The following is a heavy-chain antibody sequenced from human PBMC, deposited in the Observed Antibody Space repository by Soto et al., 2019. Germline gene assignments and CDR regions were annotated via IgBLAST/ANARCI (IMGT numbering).Heavy chain of an antibody. Sequence: TLSLTCTVSGGSISSGGYYWSWIRQHPGKGLEWIGYIYYSGSTYYSPSLKSRVTISVDTSKNQFSLKLSSVTAADTAVYYCARDGWSAKNYYYYGMDVWGQGTTVTVSS. J-gene: IGHJ6*02. V-gene: IGHV4-31*03. CDR3: ARDGWSAKNYYYYGMDV. CDR2: IYYSGST. CDR1: GGSISSGGYY. D-gene: IGHD3-3*01.